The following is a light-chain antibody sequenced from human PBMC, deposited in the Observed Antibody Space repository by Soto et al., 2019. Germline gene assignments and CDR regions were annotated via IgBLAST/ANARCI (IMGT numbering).Light chain of an antibody. J-gene: IGKJ1*01. Sequence: EVVMTQSPATLSVSPGDTATLSCRASQSVSSSLAWYQQKPGQPPRLLIYGSSTRAPGVPDRFSGSGSGTDFTLTVSSLEPEDFSVYYCQQYGSSPWTFGQGTKVDIK. CDR3: QQYGSSPWT. CDR2: GSS. CDR1: QSVSSS. V-gene: IGKV3-20*01.